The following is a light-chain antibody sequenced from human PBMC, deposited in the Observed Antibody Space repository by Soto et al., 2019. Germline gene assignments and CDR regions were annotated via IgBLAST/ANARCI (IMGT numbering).Light chain of an antibody. Sequence: DIQMTQSPSSLSASVGDRVTITCRASQSIASHLNWYQLKPGKAPKLLIFAASSLFSGVPSRFSGSGSGTDFTLTITSLQPEDSATYSCQHSHSAPLTFGGATKVDIK. J-gene: IGKJ4*01. CDR3: QHSHSAPLT. V-gene: IGKV1-39*01. CDR1: QSIASH. CDR2: AAS.